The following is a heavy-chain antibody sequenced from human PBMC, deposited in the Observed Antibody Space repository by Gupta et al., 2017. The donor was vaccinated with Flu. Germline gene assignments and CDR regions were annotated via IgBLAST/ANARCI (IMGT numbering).Heavy chain of an antibody. D-gene: IGHD6-19*01. CDR1: GITFSAYG. Sequence: QVRLVESGGGVVQAGGSLRLCCAAAGITFSAYGIHWVRQAPGKGLEWVAVMWYDGSNEYYADSVKGRFTLSRDRSKNTMFLQINGLRAEDTGVYYCAGEYSSSSDYFWGQGTVVTVSS. V-gene: IGHV3-33*01. J-gene: IGHJ4*02. CDR2: MWYDGSNE. CDR3: AGEYSSSSDYF.